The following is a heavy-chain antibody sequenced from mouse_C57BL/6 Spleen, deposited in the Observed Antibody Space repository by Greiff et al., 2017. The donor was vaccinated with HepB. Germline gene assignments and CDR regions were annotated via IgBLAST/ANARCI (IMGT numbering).Heavy chain of an antibody. CDR1: GYAFSSSW. J-gene: IGHJ4*01. CDR2: IYPGDGDT. V-gene: IGHV1-82*01. Sequence: VQLQQSGPELVKPGASVKISCKASGYAFSSSWMNWVKQRPGKGLEWIGRIYPGDGDTNYNGKFKGKATLTADKSSSTAYMQLSSLTSEDSAVYFSAREYYYAMDYWGQGTSVTVSS. CDR3: AREYYYAMDY.